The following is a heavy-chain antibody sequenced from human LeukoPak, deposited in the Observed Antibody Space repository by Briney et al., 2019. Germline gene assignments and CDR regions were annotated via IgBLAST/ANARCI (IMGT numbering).Heavy chain of an antibody. Sequence: SETLSLTCTVSGDSISSSSYYWGWIRQPPGKGLEWIGTFYYGGSTYHNPSLKIRVTISVDTSKNQFSLRLSSVTAADTALYYCASGGEHLWPYEPFSSWGQGTLVTVSS. J-gene: IGHJ5*02. CDR3: ASGGEHLWPYEPFSS. D-gene: IGHD3-3*02. CDR1: GDSISSSSYY. CDR2: FYYGGST. V-gene: IGHV4-39*01.